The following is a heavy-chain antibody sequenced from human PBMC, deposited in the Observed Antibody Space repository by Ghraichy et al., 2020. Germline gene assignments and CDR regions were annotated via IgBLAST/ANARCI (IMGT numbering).Heavy chain of an antibody. J-gene: IGHJ4*02. CDR1: GFTFSSYS. CDR3: ARVFSRQWLALDY. V-gene: IGHV3-48*02. D-gene: IGHD6-19*01. Sequence: GGSLRLSCAASGFTFSSYSMNWVRRAPGKGLEWVSYISTSSGTIYYADSVKDRFTISRDNAKNSLYLQMNSLRDEDTAVYYCARVFSRQWLALDYWGQGTLVTVSS. CDR2: ISTSSGTI.